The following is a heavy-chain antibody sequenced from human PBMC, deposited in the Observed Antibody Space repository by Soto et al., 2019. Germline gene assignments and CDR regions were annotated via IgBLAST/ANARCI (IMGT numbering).Heavy chain of an antibody. Sequence: SETLSLTCTVSGGSISSYYWSWIRQPPGKGLEWIGYIYYSGSTNYNPSLKSRVTISVDTSKNQFSLKLSSVTAADTAVYYCARQGMVRGVIIAYYFDYWGQGTLVTVSS. J-gene: IGHJ4*02. CDR2: IYYSGST. V-gene: IGHV4-59*08. CDR1: GGSISSYY. D-gene: IGHD3-10*01. CDR3: ARQGMVRGVIIAYYFDY.